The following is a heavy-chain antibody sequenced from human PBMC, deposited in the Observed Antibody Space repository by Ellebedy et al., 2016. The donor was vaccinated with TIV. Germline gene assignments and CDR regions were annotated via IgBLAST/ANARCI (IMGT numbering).Heavy chain of an antibody. CDR1: GDSVSRRSYY. Sequence: SETLSLTXTVSGDSVSRRSYYWSWIRQSPGKGLEWIGYIYSSGSTKYNPSLKSRLTISADTSKKHFSLKLNFATAADTAVYYCTYGINSDAFDIWGHGTLVTVSS. CDR2: IYSSGST. V-gene: IGHV4-61*03. CDR3: TYGINSDAFDI. J-gene: IGHJ3*02. D-gene: IGHD3-10*01.